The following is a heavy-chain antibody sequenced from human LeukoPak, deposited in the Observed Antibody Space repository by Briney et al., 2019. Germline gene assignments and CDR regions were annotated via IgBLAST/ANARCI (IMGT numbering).Heavy chain of an antibody. D-gene: IGHD6-13*01. Sequence: EASVKVSCKASGYTFTGYYMHWVRQAPGQGLEWMGWINPNSGDTNYAQKFQGRVTMTRDTSISTAYMELSSLRSEDTAVYYCARVGYSSSWYSWYFDLWGRGTLVTVSS. V-gene: IGHV1-2*02. CDR3: ARVGYSSSWYSWYFDL. CDR2: INPNSGDT. CDR1: GYTFTGYY. J-gene: IGHJ2*01.